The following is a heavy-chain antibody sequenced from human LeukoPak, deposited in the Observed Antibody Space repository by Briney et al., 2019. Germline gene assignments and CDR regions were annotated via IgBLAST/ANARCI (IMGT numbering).Heavy chain of an antibody. D-gene: IGHD2/OR15-2a*01. V-gene: IGHV4-59*08. CDR2: ISDIGSI. CDR3: AGHHPRNTVDF. Sequence: SETLSLTCAVYGGSFSGYYWSWIRQPPGKGLEWIAYISDIGSINYNPSLKSRVTISLDTFKNQFSLKLSSVTAADTAVYYCAGHHPRNTVDFWGQGTLVIVSS. J-gene: IGHJ4*02. CDR1: GGSFSGYY.